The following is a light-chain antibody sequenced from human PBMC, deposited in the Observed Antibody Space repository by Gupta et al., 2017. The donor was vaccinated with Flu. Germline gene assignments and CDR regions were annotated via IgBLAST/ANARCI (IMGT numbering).Light chain of an antibody. CDR3: QQYGSSPWT. J-gene: IGKJ1*01. CDR1: QSVRSGY. V-gene: IGKV3-20*01. CDR2: GTS. Sequence: EIVLTQSPGTLSLSPGERATLSCRASQSVRSGYLAWYQQKPGQAPRLLIYGTSTRATDIPDRFTGSGSGADFTLTINRLESEDFALYYCQQYGSSPWTFGQGTKVEIK.